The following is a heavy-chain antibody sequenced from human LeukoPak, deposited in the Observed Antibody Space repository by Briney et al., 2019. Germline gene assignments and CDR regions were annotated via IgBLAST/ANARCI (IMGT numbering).Heavy chain of an antibody. Sequence: ASVKVSCKFSGYTLTELSMHWVRQAPGKGLEWMGGFDPEDGETIYAQKFQGRVTMTEDTSTDTAYMELSSLRSEDTAVYYCATSDSSGYASSFFDYWGQGTLVTVSS. D-gene: IGHD3-22*01. J-gene: IGHJ4*02. CDR2: FDPEDGET. CDR3: ATSDSSGYASSFFDY. CDR1: GYTLTELS. V-gene: IGHV1-24*01.